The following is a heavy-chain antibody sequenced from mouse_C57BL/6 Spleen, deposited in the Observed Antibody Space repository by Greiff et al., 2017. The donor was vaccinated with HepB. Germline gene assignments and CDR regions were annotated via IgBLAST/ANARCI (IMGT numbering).Heavy chain of an antibody. CDR3: ARSGSYDYLDY. D-gene: IGHD2-4*01. CDR2: IYPGDGDT. J-gene: IGHJ2*01. CDR1: GYAFSSSW. V-gene: IGHV1-82*01. Sequence: QVQLQQSGPELVKPGASVKISCKASGYAFSSSWMNWVKQRPGKGLEWIGRIYPGDGDTNYNGKFKGKATLTADKSSSTAYMQLSSLTSEDSAVYVCARSGSYDYLDYWGQGTTLTVSS.